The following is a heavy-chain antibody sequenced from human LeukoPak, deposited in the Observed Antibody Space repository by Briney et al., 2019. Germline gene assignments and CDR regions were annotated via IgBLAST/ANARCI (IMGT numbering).Heavy chain of an antibody. V-gene: IGHV4-39*01. CDR3: ARQDYSNALGYYYMDV. Sequence: TSETLSLTCTVSGGSISSSSYYWGWIRQPPGKGLEWIGSIYYSGSTYYNPSLKSRVTISVDTSKNQFSLKLSSVTAADTAVYYCARQDYSNALGYYYMDVWGKGTTVTVSS. CDR1: GGSISSSSYY. CDR2: IYYSGST. J-gene: IGHJ6*03. D-gene: IGHD4-11*01.